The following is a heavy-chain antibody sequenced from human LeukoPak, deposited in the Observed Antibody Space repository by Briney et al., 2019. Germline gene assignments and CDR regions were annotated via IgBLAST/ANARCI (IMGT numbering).Heavy chain of an antibody. CDR3: ARDLGQQLAGY. CDR1: GGTFSSYA. V-gene: IGHV1-69*04. CDR2: ITPIFGIA. Sequence: GSPVKVSCKASGGTFSSYAISWVRQAPGQGLEWMGRITPIFGIANYAQKFQGRVTITADKSTSTAYMELSSLRSEDTAVYYCARDLGQQLAGYWGQGTLVTVSS. D-gene: IGHD6-13*01. J-gene: IGHJ4*02.